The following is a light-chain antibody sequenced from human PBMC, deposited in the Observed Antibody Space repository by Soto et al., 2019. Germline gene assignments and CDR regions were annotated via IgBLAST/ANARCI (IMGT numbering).Light chain of an antibody. CDR1: QSFNSIY. J-gene: IGKJ5*01. V-gene: IGKV3D-20*02. CDR2: GAS. Sequence: EIVLTQSPGTLSLSPGERATLSCRASQSFNSIYLAWYQQKPGQAPRLLIYGASSRATGISARFSGSGSGTDFTLTISSLEPEDFAVYYCQQRSNSLTFGQGTRLEIK. CDR3: QQRSNSLT.